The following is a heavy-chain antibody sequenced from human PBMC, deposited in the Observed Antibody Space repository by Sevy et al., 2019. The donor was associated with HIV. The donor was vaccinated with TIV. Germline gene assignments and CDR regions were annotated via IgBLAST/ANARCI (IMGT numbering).Heavy chain of an antibody. CDR1: GFTFSSYA. D-gene: IGHD2-2*01. Sequence: GGSLRLSCAASGFTFSSYAMSWVRQAPGKGLEWVSAISGSGGNTYYADSVKGRFTISRDNSKNTLYLQMNSLRAEDTAVYYCAKESGYCSSTSCCALYGMDVWGQGTTVTVSS. J-gene: IGHJ6*02. CDR2: ISGSGGNT. V-gene: IGHV3-23*01. CDR3: AKESGYCSSTSCCALYGMDV.